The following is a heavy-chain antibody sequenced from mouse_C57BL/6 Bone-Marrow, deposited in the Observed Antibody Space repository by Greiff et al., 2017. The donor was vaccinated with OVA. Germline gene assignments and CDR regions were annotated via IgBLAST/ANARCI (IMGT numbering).Heavy chain of an antibody. V-gene: IGHV1-81*01. D-gene: IGHD2-1*01. J-gene: IGHJ3*01. CDR3: ARSIYGNTWFAY. Sequence: QVQLKQSGAELARPGASVKLSCKASGYTFTSYGISWVKQRTGQGLEWIGEIYPRSGNTYYNEKFKGKATLTADKSSSTAYMELRSLTSEDSAVYFCARSIYGNTWFAYWGQGTLVTVSA. CDR1: GYTFTSYG. CDR2: IYPRSGNT.